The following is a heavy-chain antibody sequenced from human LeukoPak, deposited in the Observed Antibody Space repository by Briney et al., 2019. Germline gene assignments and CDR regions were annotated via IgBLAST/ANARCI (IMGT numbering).Heavy chain of an antibody. CDR2: INHSGST. CDR1: GGSFSGYY. J-gene: IGHJ4*02. V-gene: IGHV4-34*01. CDR3: ARGLGYYDD. Sequence: PSETLSLTCAVSGGSFSGYYWSWIRQPPGKGLEWIGEINHSGSTNYNPSLKSRVTISVDTSKNQFSLKLSSVTAADTAVYYCARGLGYYDDWGQGTLVTVSS.